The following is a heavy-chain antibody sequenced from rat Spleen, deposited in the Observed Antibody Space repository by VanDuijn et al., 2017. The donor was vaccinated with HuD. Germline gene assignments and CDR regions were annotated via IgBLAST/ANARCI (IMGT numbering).Heavy chain of an antibody. Sequence: QVQLKESGPGLVQPSQTLSLTCTVSGSSLTSNNVGWIRQPPGKGLEWMGVIWGNGNTNYNSALKSRLSFSRDTSKSQVFLEMTVLQTGDTVIYFCARSYGGYTSNWFPYWGQGTLVTVSS. CDR3: ARSYGGYTSNWFPY. J-gene: IGHJ3*01. CDR1: GSSLTSNN. CDR2: IWGNGNT. V-gene: IGHV2-47*01. D-gene: IGHD1-11*01.